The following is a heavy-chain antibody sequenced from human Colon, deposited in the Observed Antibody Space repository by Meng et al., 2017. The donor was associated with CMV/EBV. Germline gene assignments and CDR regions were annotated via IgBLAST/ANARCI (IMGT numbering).Heavy chain of an antibody. D-gene: IGHD6-13*01. Sequence: GSRRLSGAASGFTFDDYGMSWVRQAPGKGLEWVSGINWNGGSTGYADSVKGRFTISRDNAKNSLYLQMNSLRAEDTALYYCARVDGSSWYLDYWGQGTLVTVSS. CDR1: GFTFDDYG. CDR2: INWNGGST. V-gene: IGHV3-20*04. J-gene: IGHJ4*02. CDR3: ARVDGSSWYLDY.